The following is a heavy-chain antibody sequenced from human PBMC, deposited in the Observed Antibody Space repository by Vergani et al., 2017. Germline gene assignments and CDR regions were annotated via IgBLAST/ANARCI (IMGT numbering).Heavy chain of an antibody. CDR3: ARGWDYYDSSGYSQPFDY. J-gene: IGHJ4*02. V-gene: IGHV3-53*01. CDR1: GFTVSSNY. D-gene: IGHD3-22*01. Sequence: EVQLVESGGGLIQPGGSLRLSCAASGFTVSSNYMSWVRQAPGKGLEWVSVIYSGGSTYYADSVKGRFTISRDNSKNTLYLQMNSLRADDTAVYYCARGWDYYDSSGYSQPFDYWGQGTLVTVSS. CDR2: IYSGGST.